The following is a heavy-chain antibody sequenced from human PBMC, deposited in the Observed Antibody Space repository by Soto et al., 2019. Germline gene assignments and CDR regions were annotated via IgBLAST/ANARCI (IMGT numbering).Heavy chain of an antibody. CDR3: TRMGIQLWPTYFDY. V-gene: IGHV3-49*03. CDR2: IRSKAYGGTT. Sequence: GGSLRLSCTASGFTFGDYAMSWFRQAPGKGLEWVGFIRSKAYGGTTEYAASVKGRFTISRDDSKSIAYLQMNSLKTEDTAVYYCTRMGIQLWPTYFDYWGQGTLVTVSS. CDR1: GFTFGDYA. D-gene: IGHD5-18*01. J-gene: IGHJ4*02.